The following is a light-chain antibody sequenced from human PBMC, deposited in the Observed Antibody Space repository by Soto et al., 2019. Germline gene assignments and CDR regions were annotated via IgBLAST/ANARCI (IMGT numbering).Light chain of an antibody. J-gene: IGKJ4*01. CDR1: QSLLNSNGYNC. Sequence: DLVMTQSPLSLPVTPGEPASISCRSSQSLLNSNGYNCLDWYLQRPGQSPQLLIHLGSIRASGVPCRFSASGSGTDFTLKISRLEAEDVGVYYCMQALRPPLTFGGGTQVEIK. V-gene: IGKV2-28*01. CDR2: LGS. CDR3: MQALRPPLT.